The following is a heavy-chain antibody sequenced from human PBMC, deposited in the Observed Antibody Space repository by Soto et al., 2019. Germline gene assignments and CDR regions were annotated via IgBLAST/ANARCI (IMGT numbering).Heavy chain of an antibody. D-gene: IGHD5-12*01. CDR3: AASKWLRFSAFDY. CDR1: GFTFTSSA. Sequence: SVKVSCKASGFTFTSSAMQWVRQARGQRLEWIGWIVVGSGNTNYAQKFQERVTITRDMSTSTAYMELSSLRSEDTAVYYCAASKWLRFSAFDYWGQGTLVTVSS. J-gene: IGHJ4*02. V-gene: IGHV1-58*02. CDR2: IVVGSGNT.